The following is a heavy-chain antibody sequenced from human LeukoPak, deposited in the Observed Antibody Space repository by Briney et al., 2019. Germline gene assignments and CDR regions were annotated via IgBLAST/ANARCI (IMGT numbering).Heavy chain of an antibody. CDR3: AKSYNGYESKPDY. D-gene: IGHD5-12*01. J-gene: IGHJ4*02. V-gene: IGHV4-39*01. CDR1: GDSVSSSNYY. CDR2: LYYDGRT. Sequence: SETLSLTCTVFGDSVSSSNYYWAWFRQPPGKGLDWIGSLYYDGRTYYSPSLESRVTVSVDTSKNQFALKLTSVTAADTAVYYCAKSYNGYESKPDYWGQGTLVTVSS.